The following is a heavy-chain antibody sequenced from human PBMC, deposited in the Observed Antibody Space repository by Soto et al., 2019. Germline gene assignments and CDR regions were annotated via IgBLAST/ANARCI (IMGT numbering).Heavy chain of an antibody. V-gene: IGHV4-59*01. CDR2: VHDSWGP. J-gene: IGHJ4*02. D-gene: IGHD4-17*01. CDR1: GGSISSYY. CDR3: VRVYGEIDY. Sequence: SETLSLTCTVSGGSISSYYWSWIRQTPGKGLEWIGYVHDSWGPNYNPSLKSRVAISLDTSKSQFSLKLSSLRSEDTAVYYCVRVYGEIDYWGPGTLVTVSS.